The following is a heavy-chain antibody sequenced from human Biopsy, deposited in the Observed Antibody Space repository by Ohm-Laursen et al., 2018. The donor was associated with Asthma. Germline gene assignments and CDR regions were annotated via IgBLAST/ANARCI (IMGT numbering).Heavy chain of an antibody. V-gene: IGHV1-3*04. CDR1: GYNFISFA. Sequence: SVKVSCKASGYNFISFAIHWVRQAPGQRLEWMGWVNTGNGGTKYSQKFQGRVTITRDTSASKAYMELRSLRSEDTATYYCARTYYDFLTGQVKDVFGVWGQGTMVTVSS. CDR3: ARTYYDFLTGQVKDVFGV. J-gene: IGHJ3*01. D-gene: IGHD3-9*01. CDR2: VNTGNGGT.